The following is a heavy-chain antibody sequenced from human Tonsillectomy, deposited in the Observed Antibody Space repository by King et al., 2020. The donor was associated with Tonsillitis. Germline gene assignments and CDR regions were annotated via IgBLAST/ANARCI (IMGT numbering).Heavy chain of an antibody. CDR1: GFTFNSYA. CDR3: AKDGSDGRVWSWFDP. CDR2: ISGSGSSS. V-gene: IGHV3-23*04. J-gene: IGHJ5*02. D-gene: IGHD6-19*01. Sequence: VQLVESGGGLVQPGGSLRLSCAASGFTFNSYAMSWVRQAPGKGLEWVSGISGSGSSSYYAVSVKGRVTISRDNSKSTLYLQMDSLRAEDTAVYYCAKDGSDGRVWSWFDPWGQGTLVTVSS.